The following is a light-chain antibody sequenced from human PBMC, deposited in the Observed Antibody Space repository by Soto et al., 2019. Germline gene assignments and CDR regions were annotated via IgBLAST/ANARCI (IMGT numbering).Light chain of an antibody. Sequence: DIQMTQSPSTLSAFVGDRVTITCRASQSIDSWLAWYQHKPRKAPQVLIRAASILESGVPSRFSGSGSGTEFTLTINSLQPDDFATYYCQQYDGYPLTFGGGTKVEI. CDR2: AAS. V-gene: IGKV1-5*03. J-gene: IGKJ4*01. CDR3: QQYDGYPLT. CDR1: QSIDSW.